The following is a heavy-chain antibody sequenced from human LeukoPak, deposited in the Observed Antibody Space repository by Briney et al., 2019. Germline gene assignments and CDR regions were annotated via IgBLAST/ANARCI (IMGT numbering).Heavy chain of an antibody. CDR3: ARGVNTDYYDSSGYFH. CDR1: GGTFSSYA. Sequence: GASVKVSCKASGGTFSSYAISWVRQAPGQGLEWMGRIIPILGIANYAQKFQGRVTITADKSTSTAYVELSSLRSEDTAVYYCARGVNTDYYDSSGYFHWGQGTLVTVSS. D-gene: IGHD3-22*01. V-gene: IGHV1-69*04. J-gene: IGHJ4*02. CDR2: IIPILGIA.